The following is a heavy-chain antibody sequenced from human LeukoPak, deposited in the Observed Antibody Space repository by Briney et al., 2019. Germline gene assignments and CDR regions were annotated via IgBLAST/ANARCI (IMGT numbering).Heavy chain of an antibody. J-gene: IGHJ4*02. CDR1: GGTFSSYA. CDR3: ARGRAVVRGVIGPDIHYFDY. Sequence: SVKVSCKASGGTFSSYAISWVRQAPGQGLEWMGRIIPIFGTANYAQKFQGRVTITTDETTSTAYMELSSLRSEDTAVYYCARGRAVVRGVIGPDIHYFDYWGQGTLVTVSS. V-gene: IGHV1-69*05. D-gene: IGHD3-10*01. CDR2: IIPIFGTA.